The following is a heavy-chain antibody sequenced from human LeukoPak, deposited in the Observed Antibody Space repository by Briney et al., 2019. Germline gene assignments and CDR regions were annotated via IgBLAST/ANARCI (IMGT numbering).Heavy chain of an antibody. CDR2: ISYDGSNK. Sequence: GRSLRLSCAASGFTFSSYAMHWVRQAPGKGLEWVAVISYDGSNKYYADSVKGRFTISRDNSKNTLYLQMNSLRAEDTAVYYCARVVRRHTAMVIDYFDYWGQGTLVTVSS. CDR1: GFTFSSYA. V-gene: IGHV3-30-3*01. J-gene: IGHJ4*02. D-gene: IGHD5-18*01. CDR3: ARVVRRHTAMVIDYFDY.